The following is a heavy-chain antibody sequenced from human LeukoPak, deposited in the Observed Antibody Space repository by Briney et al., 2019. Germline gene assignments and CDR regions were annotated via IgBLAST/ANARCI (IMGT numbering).Heavy chain of an antibody. J-gene: IGHJ4*02. V-gene: IGHV1-69*13. CDR2: IIPIFGTA. CDR1: GGTSSSYA. CDR3: ASVNLGYFDY. D-gene: IGHD7-27*01. Sequence: SVKVSCKASGGTSSSYAISWVRQAPGQGLEWMGGIIPIFGTANYAQKFQGRVTITADESTSTAYMELSSLRSEDTAVYYCASVNLGYFDYWGQGTLVTVSS.